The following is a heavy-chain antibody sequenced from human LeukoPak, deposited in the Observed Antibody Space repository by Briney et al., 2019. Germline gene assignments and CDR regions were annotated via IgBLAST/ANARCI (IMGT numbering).Heavy chain of an antibody. CDR3: ARDVGWELLRRGIGYYIDY. V-gene: IGHV3-21*01. D-gene: IGHD1-26*01. J-gene: IGHJ4*02. Sequence: GGSLRLSCAASGFTFSSYSMNWVRQAPGKGLEWVSSISSSSSYIYYADSVKGRFTISRDNAKNSLYLQMNSLRAEDTAVYYCARDVGWELLRRGIGYYIDYWGQGTLVTVSS. CDR1: GFTFSSYS. CDR2: ISSSSSYI.